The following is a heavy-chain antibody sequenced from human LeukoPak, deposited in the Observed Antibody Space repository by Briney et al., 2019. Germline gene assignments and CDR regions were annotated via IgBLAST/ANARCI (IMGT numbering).Heavy chain of an antibody. CDR2: ISGSGGRT. D-gene: IGHD4-23*01. CDR1: GFIFSNYA. V-gene: IGHV3-23*01. Sequence: GQSLRLSCAASGFIFSNYAMSWVRQAPGEGLEWVSSISGSGGRTYYADSVKGRFTISRDNSKNTLYLQMNSLRAEDPAVTYCAKADGSISHWYSDLWGRGTLVIVSS. CDR3: AKADGSISHWYSDL. J-gene: IGHJ2*01.